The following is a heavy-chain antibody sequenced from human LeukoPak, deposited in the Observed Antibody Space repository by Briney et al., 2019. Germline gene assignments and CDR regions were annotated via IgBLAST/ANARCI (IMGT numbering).Heavy chain of an antibody. CDR1: GFGFNTYT. D-gene: IGHD5-18*01. CDR2: ISGSSEYM. V-gene: IGHV3-21*01. J-gene: IGHJ4*02. CDR3: ARDLSGVTGYTYGRGIDY. Sequence: GGSLRLSCAASGFGFNTYTMNWVRQTPGKGLEWVSSISGSSEYMYYADSVKGRFTISRDNAKTSLYLQMNSLRAEDTAVYYCARDLSGVTGYTYGRGIDYWGQGTLVTVSS.